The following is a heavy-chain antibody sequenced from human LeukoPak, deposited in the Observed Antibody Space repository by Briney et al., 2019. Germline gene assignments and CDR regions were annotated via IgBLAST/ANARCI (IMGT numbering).Heavy chain of an antibody. Sequence: SETLSLTCAVYGGSFSGYYWSWIRQPPGKGLEWIGEINHSGSTNYNPSLKSRVTISVDTSKNQFSLKLSSVTAADTAVYYCATATDYTAPDYWGQGTLVTVSS. J-gene: IGHJ4*02. CDR1: GGSFSGYY. D-gene: IGHD3-3*01. CDR2: INHSGST. V-gene: IGHV4-34*01. CDR3: ATATDYTAPDY.